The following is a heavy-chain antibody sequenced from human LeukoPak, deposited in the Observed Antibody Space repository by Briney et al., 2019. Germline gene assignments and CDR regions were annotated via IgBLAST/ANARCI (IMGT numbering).Heavy chain of an antibody. CDR3: ARAPYWCFDL. J-gene: IGHJ2*01. Sequence: GDSLRLSCAASGFTVSSNYMSWVRQAPGKGLEWVSVIYSGGSTYYADSVKGRFTISRDNSKNTLYLQMNSLRAEDTAVYYCARAPYWCFDLWGRGTLVTVSS. CDR2: IYSGGST. CDR1: GFTVSSNY. V-gene: IGHV3-53*01.